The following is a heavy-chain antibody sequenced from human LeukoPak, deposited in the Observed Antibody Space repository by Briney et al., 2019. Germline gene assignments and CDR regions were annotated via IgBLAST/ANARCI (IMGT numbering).Heavy chain of an antibody. CDR1: GGSISSGDYY. Sequence: SQTLSLTCTVSGGSISSGDYYWSWIRQHPGKGLEWIGYIYYSGSTYYNPSLKSRLTISVDTSKNQFSLNLKSVTAADTAVYYCASGREITATLPYWGQGTLVTVSS. D-gene: IGHD1-20*01. CDR3: ASGREITATLPY. V-gene: IGHV4-31*03. J-gene: IGHJ4*02. CDR2: IYYSGST.